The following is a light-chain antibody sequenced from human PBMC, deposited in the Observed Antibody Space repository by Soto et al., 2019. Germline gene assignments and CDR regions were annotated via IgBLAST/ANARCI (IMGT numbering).Light chain of an antibody. V-gene: IGKV1-33*01. J-gene: IGKJ4*01. Sequence: DIQMTQSPSSLSASVGDRVTITCQARQDISNYLNWYQQKPGKAPKLLIYDASNLQTGVPSRFSGSGSGTDFTFTISSLQPEDIATYYCQHYDTLPLTFGGGTKVEIK. CDR2: DAS. CDR3: QHYDTLPLT. CDR1: QDISNY.